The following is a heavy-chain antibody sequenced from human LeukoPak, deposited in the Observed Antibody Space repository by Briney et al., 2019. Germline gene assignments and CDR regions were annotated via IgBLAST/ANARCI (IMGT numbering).Heavy chain of an antibody. CDR3: VKSAGKDGYRDVFDI. CDR1: GITFSNSA. Sequence: GGSLRLSCVPSGITFSNSALSWVRQAPGKGLEWVSTITKSGDQTHYADSVRGLFTISRDIFKNTLYLQMNSLRAEDTAVYHCVKSAGKDGYRDVFDIWGQGTVVTVS. V-gene: IGHV3-23*01. D-gene: IGHD5-24*01. CDR2: ITKSGDQT. J-gene: IGHJ3*02.